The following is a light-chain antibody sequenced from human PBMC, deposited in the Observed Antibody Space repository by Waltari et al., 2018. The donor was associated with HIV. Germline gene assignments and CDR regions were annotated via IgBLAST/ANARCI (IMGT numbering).Light chain of an antibody. V-gene: IGKV3D-15*01. Sequence: EIVMTQSPVTLSVSPGERATISCWASQSVSNNLAWYQQKPGQAPRLLIYGASTRSTGTAARFSASGSGTEFTLTISSLQSEDFAVYHCQHYNNWPITFGGGTKVEIK. CDR2: GAS. J-gene: IGKJ4*01. CDR3: QHYNNWPIT. CDR1: QSVSNN.